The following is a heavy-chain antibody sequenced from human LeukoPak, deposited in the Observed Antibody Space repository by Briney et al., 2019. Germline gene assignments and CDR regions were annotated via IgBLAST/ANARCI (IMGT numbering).Heavy chain of an antibody. CDR1: GFIVSSTY. CDR3: ARDGSSGYYYAYFDY. V-gene: IGHV3-53*01. D-gene: IGHD3-22*01. J-gene: IGHJ4*02. CDR2: IYSGGST. Sequence: GGSPRLSCAVSGFIVSSTYMSWVRQAPGKGLEWVSVIYSGGSTYYADSVKGRFTISRDNSKNTLYLQMNSLRAEDTAVYYCARDGSSGYYYAYFDYWGQGTLVTVSS.